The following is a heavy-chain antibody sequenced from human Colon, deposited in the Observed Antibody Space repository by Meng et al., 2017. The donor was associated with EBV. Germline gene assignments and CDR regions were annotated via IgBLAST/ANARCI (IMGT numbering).Heavy chain of an antibody. J-gene: IGHJ4*02. CDR2: IIHGGSP. Sequence: HGQPQQWGAGRLKPSESLSLPCAVNGGSLSGASWNWIRQPPGKGLEWIGEIIHGGSPSYNPSLKSRVTISIDTSKNQLSLMLSSVTAADTAVYYCARRPTGIDYWGQGTLVTVS. D-gene: IGHD2-8*02. CDR1: GGSLSGAS. V-gene: IGHV4-34*12. CDR3: ARRPTGIDY.